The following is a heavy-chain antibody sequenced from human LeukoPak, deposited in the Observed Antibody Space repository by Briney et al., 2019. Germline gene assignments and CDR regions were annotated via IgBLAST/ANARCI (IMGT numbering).Heavy chain of an antibody. D-gene: IGHD2-2*01. CDR2: IKTDGYTT. CDR3: ARESGYCDSASCYRPEDY. Sequence: PGGSLRLSCAASGFTFSSYWMHWVRQAPGKGLVWVSRIKTDGYTTTYADSVKGRFTISRDNAKNTLCLQMNSLRAEDTAVYYCARESGYCDSASCYRPEDYWGQGTLVTVSS. J-gene: IGHJ4*02. CDR1: GFTFSSYW. V-gene: IGHV3-74*01.